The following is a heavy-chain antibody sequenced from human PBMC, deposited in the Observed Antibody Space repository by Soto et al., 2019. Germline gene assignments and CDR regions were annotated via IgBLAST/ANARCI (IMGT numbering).Heavy chain of an antibody. CDR1: DCTIVGGIFY. Sequence: TLSLTGAFSDCTIVGGIFYCSWKRQHPAKGLEWIGYIYYSGSTYYNPSLKSRVTISVDTSKNQFSLKLSSVTAADTAVYYCARGNIVATSSANWFDPWGQGTLVSVSS. J-gene: IGHJ5*02. D-gene: IGHD5-12*01. V-gene: IGHV4-31*11. CDR2: IYYSGST. CDR3: ARGNIVATSSANWFDP.